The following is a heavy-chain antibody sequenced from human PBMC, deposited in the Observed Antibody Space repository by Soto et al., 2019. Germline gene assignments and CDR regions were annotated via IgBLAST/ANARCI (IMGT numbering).Heavy chain of an antibody. CDR2: ISSSGGIK. J-gene: IGHJ4*02. CDR1: EFVFSNYE. CDR3: ARGHYRSGWFDC. Sequence: EVQLVESGGGLVQPGGSLRLSCAASEFVFSNYEMSWVRQAPGKGLESIAYISSSGGIKYYADSVKGRFTILRDNSKNSLYLQMNSLKAEDTALYCCARGHYRSGWFDCWGQGTLVNVSS. D-gene: IGHD6-19*01. V-gene: IGHV3-48*03.